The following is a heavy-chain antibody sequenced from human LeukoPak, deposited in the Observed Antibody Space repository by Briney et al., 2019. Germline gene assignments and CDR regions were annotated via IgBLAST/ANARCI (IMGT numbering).Heavy chain of an antibody. CDR1: GFTFSSYG. Sequence: PGRSLRLSCAASGFTFSSYGMHWVRQAPGKGLEWVAVISYDGSNKYYADSVKGRFTISSDNSKNTLYLQMNSLRAEDTAVYYCAKDHGVVAAFDYWGQGTLVTVSS. D-gene: IGHD2-15*01. J-gene: IGHJ4*02. CDR2: ISYDGSNK. CDR3: AKDHGVVAAFDY. V-gene: IGHV3-30*18.